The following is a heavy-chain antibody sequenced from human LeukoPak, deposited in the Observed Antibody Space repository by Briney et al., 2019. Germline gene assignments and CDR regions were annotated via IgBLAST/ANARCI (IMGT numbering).Heavy chain of an antibody. CDR3: ARDYQGFGELFDYYYYGMDV. D-gene: IGHD3-10*01. CDR1: GYTFTSYG. J-gene: IGHJ6*04. CDR2: ISAYNGNT. Sequence: ASVKVSCKASGYTFTSYGISWVRQAPGQGLEWMRWISAYNGNTNYAQKLQGSVTMTTDTSTSTAYMELRSLRSDDTAVYYCARDYQGFGELFDYYYYGMDVWGKGTTVTVSS. V-gene: IGHV1-18*04.